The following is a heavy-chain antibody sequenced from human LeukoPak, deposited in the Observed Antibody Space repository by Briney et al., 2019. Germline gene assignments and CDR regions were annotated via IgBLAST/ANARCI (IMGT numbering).Heavy chain of an antibody. CDR2: ISGSGGST. CDR3: AKVVRRWFGELLLDY. V-gene: IGHV3-23*01. J-gene: IGHJ4*02. CDR1: GFTFSSYA. D-gene: IGHD3-10*01. Sequence: GGSLRLSYAASGFTFSSYAMSWVRQAPGKGLEWVSAISGSGGSTYYADSVKGRFTISRDNSKNTLYLQMNSLRAEDTAVYYCAKVVRRWFGELLLDYWGQGTLVTVSS.